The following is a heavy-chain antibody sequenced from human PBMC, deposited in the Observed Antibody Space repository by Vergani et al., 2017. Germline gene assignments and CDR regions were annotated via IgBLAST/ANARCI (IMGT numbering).Heavy chain of an antibody. CDR1: GGSISSGSYY. CDR3: ARDAVLSGYYSLDY. V-gene: IGHV4-61*02. CDR2: IYTSGST. Sequence: QVQLQESGPGLVKPSQTLSLTCTVSGGSISSGSYYWSWIRQPAGKGLEWIGRIYTSGSTNYNPSLKSRVTISVDTSKNQFSLKLSSVTAADTAVYYCARDAVLSGYYSLDYWGQGTLVTVSS. J-gene: IGHJ4*02. D-gene: IGHD3-3*01.